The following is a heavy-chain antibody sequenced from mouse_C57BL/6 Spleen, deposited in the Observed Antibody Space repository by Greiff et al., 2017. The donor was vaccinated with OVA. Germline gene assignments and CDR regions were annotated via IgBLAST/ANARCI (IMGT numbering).Heavy chain of an antibody. D-gene: IGHD1-1*01. CDR2: INPNNGGT. CDR1: GYTFTDYN. V-gene: IGHV1-18*01. CDR3: ARRGDYGSSLWYFDV. J-gene: IGHJ1*03. Sequence: VQLQQSGPELVKPGASVKIPCKASGYTFTDYNMDWVKQSHGKSLEWIGDINPNNGGTIYNQKFKGKATLTVDKSSSTAYMALRSLTSEDTAVYYCARRGDYGSSLWYFDVWGTGTTVTVSS.